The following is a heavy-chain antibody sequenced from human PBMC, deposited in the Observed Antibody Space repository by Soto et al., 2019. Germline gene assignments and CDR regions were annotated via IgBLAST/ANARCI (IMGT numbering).Heavy chain of an antibody. CDR1: GYTFTSYD. CDR3: ARVHSSGWYPNNMXV. D-gene: IGHD6-19*01. CDR2: MNPNSGNT. Sequence: ASVKVSCKASGYTFTSYDINWVRQATGQGLEWMGWMNPNSGNTGYAQKFQGRVTMTRNTSISTAYMELSSLRSEDTAVYYCARVHSSGWYPNNMXVWSKGTTVTVSS. J-gene: IGHJ6*03. V-gene: IGHV1-8*01.